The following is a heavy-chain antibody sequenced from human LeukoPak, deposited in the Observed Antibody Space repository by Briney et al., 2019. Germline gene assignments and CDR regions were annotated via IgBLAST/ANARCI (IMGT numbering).Heavy chain of an antibody. D-gene: IGHD2-15*01. V-gene: IGHV3-20*04. J-gene: IGHJ4*02. CDR2: INWNGGST. CDR3: ARDGAGSGNKGDFDY. CDR1: GFTFDDYG. Sequence: PGGSLRLSCAASGFTFDDYGMSWVRQAPGKGLEWVSGINWNGGSTGYADSVKGRFTISIDNAKNSLYLQMNSLRAEDTALYYCARDGAGSGNKGDFDYWGQGTLVTVSS.